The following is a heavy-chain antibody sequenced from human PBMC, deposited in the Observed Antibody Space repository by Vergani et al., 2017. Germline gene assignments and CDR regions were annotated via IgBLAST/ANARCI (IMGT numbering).Heavy chain of an antibody. CDR2: IIPILGIA. D-gene: IGHD2-2*01. V-gene: IGHV1-69*02. CDR1: GGTFSSYT. J-gene: IGHJ3*02. Sequence: QVQLVQSGAEVKKPGSSVKVSCKASGGTFSSYTISWVRQAPGQGLEWMGRIIPILGIANYAQKFQGRVTITADKSTSTAYMELSSLRSEDTAVYYCARGGRYCSSTSCYDAFEIWGQGTMVTVSS. CDR3: ARGGRYCSSTSCYDAFEI.